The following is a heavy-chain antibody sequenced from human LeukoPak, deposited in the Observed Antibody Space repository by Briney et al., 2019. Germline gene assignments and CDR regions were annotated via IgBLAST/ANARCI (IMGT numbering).Heavy chain of an antibody. J-gene: IGHJ4*02. CDR3: AGRVGASIWTGMHF. Sequence: SETLSLTCTVSSVSISDSNYFWGWIRQPPGKGLEWIGNIHYSGSTYYNPSLKSPVSISVDTPKNHFSLQLSSVTAADTAVYYCAGRVGASIWTGMHFWGQGTLVAVSS. V-gene: IGHV4-39*02. CDR2: IHYSGST. D-gene: IGHD1-26*01. CDR1: SVSISDSNYF.